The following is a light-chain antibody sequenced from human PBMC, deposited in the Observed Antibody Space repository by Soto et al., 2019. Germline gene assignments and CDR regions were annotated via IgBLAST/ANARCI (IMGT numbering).Light chain of an antibody. CDR1: SSDVGGYHY. CDR3: SSYTISATL. CDR2: DVN. J-gene: IGLJ2*01. Sequence: QSALTQPRSVSGSPGQSVTLSCTGTSSDVGGYHYVSWYQHHPGKAPKIIIYDVNKRPSGVPDRFSGSKSGNTASLTISGLQTEDEADYYCSSYTISATLFGRGTKLTVL. V-gene: IGLV2-11*01.